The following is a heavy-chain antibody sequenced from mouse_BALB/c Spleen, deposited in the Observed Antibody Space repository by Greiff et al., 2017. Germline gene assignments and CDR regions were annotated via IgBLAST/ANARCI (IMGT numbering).Heavy chain of an antibody. CDR1: GYTFTSYT. V-gene: IGHV1-4*01. D-gene: IGHD4-1*01. Sequence: VQLQQSGAELARPGASVKMSCKASGYTFTSYTMHWVKQRPGQGLEWIGYINPSSGYTNYNQKFKDKATLTADKSSSTAYMQLSSLTSEDSAVYYCAREPTGTDWYFDVWGAGTTVTVSA. CDR3: AREPTGTDWYFDV. J-gene: IGHJ1*01. CDR2: INPSSGYT.